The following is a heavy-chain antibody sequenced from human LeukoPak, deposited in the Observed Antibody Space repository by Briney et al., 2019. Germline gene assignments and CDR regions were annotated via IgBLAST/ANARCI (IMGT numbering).Heavy chain of an antibody. CDR1: GGSISSSSYY. J-gene: IGHJ3*02. CDR3: ARVPRALTYYYDSSGYFAFDI. CDR2: INHSGST. V-gene: IGHV4-39*07. D-gene: IGHD3-22*01. Sequence: SETLSLTCTVSGGSISSSSYYWGWIRQPPGKGLEWIGEINHSGSTNYNPSLKSRVTISVDTAKNQFSLKLSSVTAADTAVYYCARVPRALTYYYDSSGYFAFDIWGQGTMVTVSS.